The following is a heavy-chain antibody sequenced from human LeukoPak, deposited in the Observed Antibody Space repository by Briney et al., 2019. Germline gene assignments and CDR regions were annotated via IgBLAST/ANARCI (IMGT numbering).Heavy chain of an antibody. D-gene: IGHD6-13*01. CDR1: GGSISSFY. CDR3: ARGVYIAAAQYGY. J-gene: IGHJ4*02. Sequence: SETLSLTCTVSGGSISSFYWSWIRQPPGKGLEWIGYIYYSGSTNYNPSLKSRVTISVDTSKNQFSLRLNSVTAADTAVYYCARGVYIAAAQYGYWGQGTLVTVSS. V-gene: IGHV4-59*08. CDR2: IYYSGST.